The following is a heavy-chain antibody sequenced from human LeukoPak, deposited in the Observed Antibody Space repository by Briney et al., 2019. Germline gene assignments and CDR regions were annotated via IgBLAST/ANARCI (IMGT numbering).Heavy chain of an antibody. CDR2: IIPILGIA. Sequence: GASVTVSCKASGGTFISYTISWVLQAPGQGLEWMGRIIPILGIANYAQKFQGRVTITADKSTNTAYMELSSLRSEDTAVYYCARDPGSYDIRNWFDPWGQGTLVTVSS. D-gene: IGHD3-9*01. CDR1: GGTFISYT. J-gene: IGHJ5*02. V-gene: IGHV1-69*04. CDR3: ARDPGSYDIRNWFDP.